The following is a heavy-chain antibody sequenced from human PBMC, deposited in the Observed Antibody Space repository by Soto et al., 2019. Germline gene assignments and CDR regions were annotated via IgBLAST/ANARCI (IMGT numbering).Heavy chain of an antibody. Sequence: SATLSVTSTVSGGSISSYYWRWIRRPPGKGRNRLGCIYYGGSPNYNPALKSRVTISVDTSKNQFSRKLSSVTAADTAVYHSARDLRVPGVMPGYYYSGMDVWGQVTTVTAAS. CDR1: GGSISSYY. J-gene: IGHJ6*02. V-gene: IGHV4-59*13. CDR3: ARDLRVPGVMPGYYYSGMDV. CDR2: IYYGGSP. D-gene: IGHD3-10*01.